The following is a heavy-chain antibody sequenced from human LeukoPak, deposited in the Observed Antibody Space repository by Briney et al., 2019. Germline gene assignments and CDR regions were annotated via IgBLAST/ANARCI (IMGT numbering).Heavy chain of an antibody. CDR3: ARDRGWLQFFYSDY. V-gene: IGHV3-11*01. CDR2: ISSSGSTI. D-gene: IGHD5-24*01. CDR1: GFTFSDYY. J-gene: IGHJ4*02. Sequence: GGSLRLSCAASGFTFSDYYMSRIRQAPGKGLEWVSYISSSGSTIYHADSVKGRFTISRDNAKNSLYLQMNSLRAEDTAVYYCARDRGWLQFFYSDYWGQGTLVTVSS.